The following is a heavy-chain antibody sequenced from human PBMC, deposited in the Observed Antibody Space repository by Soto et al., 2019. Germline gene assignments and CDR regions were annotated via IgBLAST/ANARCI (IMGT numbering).Heavy chain of an antibody. D-gene: IGHD6-6*01. Sequence: EVQLVESGGGLVQPGGSLRLSCAASGFTFSSYDMHWVRQATGKGLEWVSAIGTAGDTYYPASVKGRITLSRENAKNSLYLQMNSQRAGDTALYYCARAARRYWYFDLWGRGTLVTVSS. CDR1: GFTFSSYD. V-gene: IGHV3-13*01. J-gene: IGHJ2*01. CDR3: ARAARRYWYFDL. CDR2: IGTAGDT.